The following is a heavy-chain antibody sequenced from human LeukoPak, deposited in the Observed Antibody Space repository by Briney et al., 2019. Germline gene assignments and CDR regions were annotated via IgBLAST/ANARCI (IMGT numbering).Heavy chain of an antibody. D-gene: IGHD1-26*01. J-gene: IGHJ4*02. CDR1: GFTLSSYW. V-gene: IGHV3-7*04. CDR2: IKQDGSEK. CDR3: ARDHLSGSYYRDS. Sequence: GGSLRLSCAASGFTLSSYWMTWVRQAPGKGLEWVANIKQDGSEKYYVDSVKGRFTISRDNAKNSLYLQMNSLRAEDTAVYYCARDHLSGSYYRDSWGQGTLVTVS.